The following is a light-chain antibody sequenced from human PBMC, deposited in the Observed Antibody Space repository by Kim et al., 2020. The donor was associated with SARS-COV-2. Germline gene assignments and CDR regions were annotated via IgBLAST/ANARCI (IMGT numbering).Light chain of an antibody. Sequence: GQSITSSCTGTSSDVGSYNLVSWYQQHPGKAPKLMIYEVNKRPSGVSNRFSGSKSGNTASLTISGLQADDETDYYCCSYAGSSTWVFGGGTKLTVL. J-gene: IGLJ3*02. CDR2: EVN. CDR1: SSDVGSYNL. V-gene: IGLV2-23*02. CDR3: CSYAGSSTWV.